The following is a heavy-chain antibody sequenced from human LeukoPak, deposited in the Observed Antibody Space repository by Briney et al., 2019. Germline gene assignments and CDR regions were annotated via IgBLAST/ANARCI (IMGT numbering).Heavy chain of an antibody. J-gene: IGHJ5*02. CDR3: ARVSYDSSGRNWFDP. Sequence: SETLSLTCTVSGGSISSYYWSWIRQPAGKGLEWIGRIYTSGSTNYNPSLKSRVTMSVHTSKNQFSLKLSSVTAADTAVYYCARVSYDSSGRNWFDPWGQGTLVTVSS. CDR2: IYTSGST. V-gene: IGHV4-4*07. CDR1: GGSISSYY. D-gene: IGHD3-22*01.